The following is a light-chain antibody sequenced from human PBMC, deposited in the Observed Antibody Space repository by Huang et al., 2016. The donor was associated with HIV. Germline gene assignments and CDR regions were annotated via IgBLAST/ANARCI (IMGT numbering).Light chain of an antibody. J-gene: IGKJ2*01. CDR3: QQSYSTPYT. CDR2: AAS. V-gene: IGKV1-39*01. Sequence: DIQMTQSPSSLSASVGDRVIITCRASQRIRTYVNWYQQKPGKAPNLLIYAASSLHSGVPSRFSGSGSGTDFTLTISSLQREDFATYYCQQSYSTPYTFGQGTKLEIK. CDR1: QRIRTY.